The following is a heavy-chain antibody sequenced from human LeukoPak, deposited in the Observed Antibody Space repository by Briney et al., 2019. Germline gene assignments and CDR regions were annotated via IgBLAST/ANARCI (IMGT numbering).Heavy chain of an antibody. CDR3: ARHLGRARGYSYGYVRIYDAFDI. J-gene: IGHJ3*02. Sequence: SETLSLTCTVSGGSISSYYWSWIRQPPGKGLEWIGYTYYSGSTNYNPSLKSRVTISVDTSKNQFSLKLSSVTAADTAVYYCARHLGRARGYSYGYVRIYDAFDIWGQGTMVTVSS. CDR1: GGSISSYY. V-gene: IGHV4-59*08. CDR2: TYYSGST. D-gene: IGHD5-18*01.